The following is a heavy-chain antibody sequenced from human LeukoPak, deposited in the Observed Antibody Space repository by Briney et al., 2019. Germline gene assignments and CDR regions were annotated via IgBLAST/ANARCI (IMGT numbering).Heavy chain of an antibody. V-gene: IGHV3-21*01. J-gene: IGHJ4*02. CDR1: GFTFSSYS. CDR2: ISGSSSYI. D-gene: IGHD2-2*01. Sequence: GGSLRLSCAASGFTFSSYSMNWVRQAPGKGLEWVSSISGSSSYIYYADSVKGRFTISRDNAKNSLYLQMNSLRAEDTAVYYCARPGYCSSTSCYYFDYWGQGTLVTVSS. CDR3: ARPGYCSSTSCYYFDY.